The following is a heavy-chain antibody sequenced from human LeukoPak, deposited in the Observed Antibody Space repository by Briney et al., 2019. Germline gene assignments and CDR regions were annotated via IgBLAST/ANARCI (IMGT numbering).Heavy chain of an antibody. CDR2: IKQDGSEK. CDR1: GFTFSSYW. CDR3: ARETEMANLDY. D-gene: IGHD5-24*01. V-gene: IGHV3-7*04. J-gene: IGHJ4*02. Sequence: GGSLRLSCTASGFTFSSYWMNWVRQAPGKGLEWVANIKQDGSEKYYVDSVKGRFTISRDNAKKSLYMQMNSLRAEDTAVYYCARETEMANLDYWGQGTLVTVSS.